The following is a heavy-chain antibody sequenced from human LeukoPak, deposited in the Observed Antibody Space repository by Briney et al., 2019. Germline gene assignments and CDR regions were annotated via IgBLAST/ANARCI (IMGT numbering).Heavy chain of an antibody. J-gene: IGHJ4*03. V-gene: IGHV3-23*01. CDR3: AKEPRRGSYADF. D-gene: IGHD3-16*01. CDR1: GFTFSSYA. Sequence: GGSLRLSCVASGFTFSSYAMSWVRQAPGKGLEWVSSISANGGKTYYADSVKGRFSISRDNSRNTVYLQMNSLRAEDRAIYHCAKEPRRGSYADFWGQGTLVTVSS. CDR2: ISANGGKT.